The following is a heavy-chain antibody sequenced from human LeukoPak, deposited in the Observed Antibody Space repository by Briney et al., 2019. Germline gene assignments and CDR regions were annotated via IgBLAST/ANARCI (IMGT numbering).Heavy chain of an antibody. V-gene: IGHV3-23*01. CDR2: ISGSGGST. CDR3: AKDYYDSSGYYYGDY. D-gene: IGHD3-22*01. Sequence: GGSLRLSCAASGFTFSSYAMSWVRQAPGKGLEWVSAISGSGGSTYYADSVKGRFTISRDNSKNTLYLQMNSLRAEDTAVYYCAKDYYDSSGYYYGDYWGQGTLVTVSS. CDR1: GFTFSSYA. J-gene: IGHJ4*02.